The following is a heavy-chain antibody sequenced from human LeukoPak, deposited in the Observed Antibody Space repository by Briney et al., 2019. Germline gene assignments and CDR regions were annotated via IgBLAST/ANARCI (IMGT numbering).Heavy chain of an antibody. CDR2: ISGSGEDS. V-gene: IGHV3-23*01. D-gene: IGHD3-3*01. J-gene: IGHJ3*01. Sequence: GGSLRLSCAASGFTFSNFAMNWVRQTPGKGLEWVSGISGSGEDSNHADSVTGRFIISRENSKNTLYLQMNSLRADDTAVYYCATNYDDSREAFDVWDQGTVVTVSS. CDR3: ATNYDDSREAFDV. CDR1: GFTFSNFA.